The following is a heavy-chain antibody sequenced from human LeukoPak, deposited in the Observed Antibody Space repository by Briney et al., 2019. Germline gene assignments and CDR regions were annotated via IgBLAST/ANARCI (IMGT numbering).Heavy chain of an antibody. V-gene: IGHV1-69*05. CDR1: GGTFSSYA. CDR2: IIPIFGTA. CDR3: AIPSIAAHGYYYYYMDV. D-gene: IGHD6-6*01. Sequence: GASVKVSCKASGGTFSSYAISWVRQAPGQGLEWMGGIIPIFGTANYAQKFQGRVTITTDESTSTAYMELSSLRSEDTAVYYCAIPSIAAHGYYYYYMDVWGKGTTVTVSS. J-gene: IGHJ6*03.